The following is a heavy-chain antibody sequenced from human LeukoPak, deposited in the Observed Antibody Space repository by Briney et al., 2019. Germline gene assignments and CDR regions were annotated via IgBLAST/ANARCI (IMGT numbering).Heavy chain of an antibody. Sequence: SGPALVKPTQTLTLTCTFSGFSLSPSGMCVSWIRQPPGKSLEWLARIDWDDDKYFSTSLKTKLTISKDTSKNQVVLTMTNMDPVDTATYYCARRYSGSFRFDPWGQGALVTASS. CDR3: ARRYSGSFRFDP. D-gene: IGHD1-26*01. J-gene: IGHJ5*02. CDR2: IDWDDDK. V-gene: IGHV2-70*11. CDR1: GFSLSPSGMC.